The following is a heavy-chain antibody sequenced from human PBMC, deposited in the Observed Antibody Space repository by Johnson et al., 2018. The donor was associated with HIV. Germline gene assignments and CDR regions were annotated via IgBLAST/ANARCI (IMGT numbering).Heavy chain of an antibody. J-gene: IGHJ3*02. CDR2: ISYDGSNK. Sequence: QVQLVESGGGVVQPGKSLRLSCAASGFTFSSYAMHWVRQAPGKGLEWVAVISYDGSNKYYADSVKGRFTISRDNSENTLYLQMNSLRGEDTAVYYCARGSKEMGTIWNAFEIWGQGTMVTVSS. V-gene: IGHV3-30-3*01. D-gene: IGHD5-24*01. CDR1: GFTFSSYA. CDR3: ARGSKEMGTIWNAFEI.